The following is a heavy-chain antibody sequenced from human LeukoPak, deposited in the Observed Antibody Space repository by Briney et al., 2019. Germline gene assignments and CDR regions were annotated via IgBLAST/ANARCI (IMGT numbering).Heavy chain of an antibody. V-gene: IGHV1-69*05. Sequence: SVKVSCKASGGTFSGYAISWVRQAPGQGLEWMGGIIPIFGTANYAQKFQGRVTITTDESTSTAYMELSSLRSEDTAVYYCARICSGGSCYKDFDYWGQGTLVTVSS. CDR3: ARICSGGSCYKDFDY. D-gene: IGHD2-15*01. CDR1: GGTFSGYA. J-gene: IGHJ4*02. CDR2: IIPIFGTA.